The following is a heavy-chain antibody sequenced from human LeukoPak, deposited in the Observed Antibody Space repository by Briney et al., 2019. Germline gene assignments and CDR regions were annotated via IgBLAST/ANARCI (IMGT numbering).Heavy chain of an antibody. CDR1: GCTFSSYS. D-gene: IGHD3-10*01. V-gene: IGHV3-21*01. Sequence: GGSLRLSCAASGCTFSSYSMNWVRQAPGKGLEWVSSISSSSSYIYYADSVKGRFTISRDNAKNSLYLQMNSLRAEDTAVYYCARDSGYYGSGSYYYYGMDVWGQGTTVTVSS. CDR2: ISSSSSYI. CDR3: ARDSGYYGSGSYYYYGMDV. J-gene: IGHJ6*02.